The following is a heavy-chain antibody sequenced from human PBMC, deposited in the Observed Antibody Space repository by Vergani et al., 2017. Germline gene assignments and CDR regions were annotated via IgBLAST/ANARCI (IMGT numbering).Heavy chain of an antibody. Sequence: EVQLLESGGGLVQPGGSLRLSCAASGFSFSSYAMSWVRQAPGKGLEWVSVINDSGGSSQYADSVKGRFTISRDNSKNTLYLQMNSLRAEDTAVYYCARGDMWSTVTTMWDWGQGTLVTVSS. CDR2: INDSGGSS. CDR1: GFSFSSYA. V-gene: IGHV3-23*01. CDR3: ARGDMWSTVTTMWD. D-gene: IGHD4-11*01. J-gene: IGHJ4*02.